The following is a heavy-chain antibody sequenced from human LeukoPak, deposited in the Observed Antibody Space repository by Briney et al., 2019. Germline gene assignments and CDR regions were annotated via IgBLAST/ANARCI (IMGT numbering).Heavy chain of an antibody. V-gene: IGHV3-9*01. CDR1: GFTFDDHA. Sequence: GGSLRLSCAASGFTFDDHAMHWVRRPSGKGLEWVSGISWNSGLTGYADSVKGRFTISRDNAKNSLYLQMNSLRPEDTALYYCAKDRLFLHDALDIWGQGTLVTVSS. D-gene: IGHD3-22*01. CDR2: ISWNSGLT. CDR3: AKDRLFLHDALDI. J-gene: IGHJ3*02.